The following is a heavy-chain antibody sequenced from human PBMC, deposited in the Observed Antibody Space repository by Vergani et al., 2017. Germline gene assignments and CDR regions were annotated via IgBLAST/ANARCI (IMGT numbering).Heavy chain of an antibody. V-gene: IGHV1-69*18. D-gene: IGHD3-22*01. CDR3: AGLLMDVQVVEGYYYDSSGPDYGMDV. Sequence: QVQLVQSGAEVKKPGSSVKVSCKASGGTFSSYAISWVRQAPGQGLEWMGRIIPIFGTANYAQKFQGRVTITADESTSTDYMELSSRRSEDKAVYYCAGLLMDVQVVEGYYYDSSGPDYGMDVWGQGTTVTVSS. J-gene: IGHJ6*02. CDR2: IIPIFGTA. CDR1: GGTFSSYA.